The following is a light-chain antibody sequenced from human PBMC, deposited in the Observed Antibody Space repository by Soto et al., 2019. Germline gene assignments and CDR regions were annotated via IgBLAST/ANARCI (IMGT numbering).Light chain of an antibody. Sequence: EIVLTQSPGTLSLSPGERATLSCRASPSVSGSNLAWYQQKPGQAPRLVIYGASSRATGIPDRFSGSGSGTNFTLTISRLEPEDFAVYYCQQSGSFGQGTKVDIK. CDR3: QQSGS. J-gene: IGKJ1*01. V-gene: IGKV3-20*01. CDR1: PSVSGSN. CDR2: GAS.